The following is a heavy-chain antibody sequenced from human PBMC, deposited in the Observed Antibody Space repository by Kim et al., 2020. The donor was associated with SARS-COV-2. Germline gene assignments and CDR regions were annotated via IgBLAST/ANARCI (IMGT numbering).Heavy chain of an antibody. CDR2: IDPNSGGT. CDR1: GYRFTGYY. V-gene: IGHV1-2*02. Sequence: ASVKVSCKASGYRFTGYYIQWVRQAPGQGPEWMGWIDPNSGGTDYAQKFQGRVTMTSDTSINTVYMELTSLRSDVTAIYYCARDWYSGISDQFDHWGQGTLLAVAS. J-gene: IGHJ4*02. D-gene: IGHD1-26*01. CDR3: ARDWYSGISDQFDH.